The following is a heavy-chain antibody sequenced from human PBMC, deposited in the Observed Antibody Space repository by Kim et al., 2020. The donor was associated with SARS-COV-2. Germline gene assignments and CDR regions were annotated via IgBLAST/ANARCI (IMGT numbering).Heavy chain of an antibody. D-gene: IGHD2-21*01. CDR1: GYPFSKYT. J-gene: IGHJ4*02. CDR3: VKKGETSIAYAWYYYVDH. CDR2: IKSDGRDT. Sequence: GGSLRLSCVASGYPFSKYTVGWVRQAPGKGLEWVAVIKSDGRDTYYGDSVKGRFTISRDNSKNTCFLQMNSLRAADTAMYFCVKKGETSIAYAWYYYVDHWGQGAPVTVSS. V-gene: IGHV3-33*08.